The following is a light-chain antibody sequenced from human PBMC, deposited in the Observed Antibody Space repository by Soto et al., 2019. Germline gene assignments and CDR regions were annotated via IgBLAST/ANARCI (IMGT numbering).Light chain of an antibody. Sequence: EVVMTQSPATLSVSPGERATLSCRASQSVTSNYLAWYQQKPGQAPRLLIYGVSTRATGIPARFSGSGSGTEFTLTISSLEPEDFAVYYCQQRRNWPPGITFGQGTRLEIK. CDR2: GVS. V-gene: IGKV3-15*01. J-gene: IGKJ5*01. CDR3: QQRRNWPPGIT. CDR1: QSVTSN.